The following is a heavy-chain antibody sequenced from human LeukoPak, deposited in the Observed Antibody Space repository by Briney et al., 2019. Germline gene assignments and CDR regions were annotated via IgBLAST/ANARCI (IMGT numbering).Heavy chain of an antibody. V-gene: IGHV4-4*09. J-gene: IGHJ6*03. CDR1: GGSISSYY. D-gene: IGHD6-13*01. Sequence: PSETLSLTCIVSGGSISSYYWSWIRQPPGKGLECIGYIYTSGSTNYNPSLKSRVTISVDTSKNQFSLKLSSVTAADTAVYYCARHYWGISSSWYHNYYYYMDVWGKGTTVTVSS. CDR2: IYTSGST. CDR3: ARHYWGISSSWYHNYYYYMDV.